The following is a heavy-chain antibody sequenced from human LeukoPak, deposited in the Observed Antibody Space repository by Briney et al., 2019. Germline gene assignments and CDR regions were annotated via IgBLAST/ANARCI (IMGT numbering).Heavy chain of an antibody. CDR1: GFTFSNYW. Sequence: GGSLRLSCAASGFTFSNYWMSWVRQAPGKGLEWVANINQDGGEKYYVDSVKGRFTISRGNAKNSLYLQMNSLRAEDTAVYYCASHYGSGSYSGDAFDIWGQGTMVTVSS. CDR2: INQDGGEK. D-gene: IGHD3-10*01. J-gene: IGHJ3*02. CDR3: ASHYGSGSYSGDAFDI. V-gene: IGHV3-7*01.